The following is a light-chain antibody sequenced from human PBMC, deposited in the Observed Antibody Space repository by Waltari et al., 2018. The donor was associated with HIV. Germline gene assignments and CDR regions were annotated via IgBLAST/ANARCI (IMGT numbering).Light chain of an antibody. Sequence: QSALTQPPSASGSPGQSVTISCTGTSSDIGDYDYVSWYQHQPGEAPKLLIYEVLNRPSGVPHRFSGSTSGNTASLTVSGLQAEDEADYYCSSYGGNSNVIFGGGTKLTVL. CDR3: SSYGGNSNVI. CDR2: EVL. CDR1: SSDIGDYDY. V-gene: IGLV2-8*01. J-gene: IGLJ2*01.